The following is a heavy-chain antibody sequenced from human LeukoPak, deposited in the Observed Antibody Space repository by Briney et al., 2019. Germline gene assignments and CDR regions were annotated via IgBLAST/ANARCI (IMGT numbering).Heavy chain of an antibody. CDR1: GGTFSRYT. D-gene: IGHD2-2*01. Sequence: GSSVKLSCKPSGGTFSRYTISWVRQAPGQGLEWMGRIIPILGIANYAQKFQGRVTNTADKSTNTAYMVLSSLRSEDTAVYYCARDPYCISTSCYSWFDPWGQGILVTVSS. V-gene: IGHV1-69*04. J-gene: IGHJ5*02. CDR2: IIPILGIA. CDR3: ARDPYCISTSCYSWFDP.